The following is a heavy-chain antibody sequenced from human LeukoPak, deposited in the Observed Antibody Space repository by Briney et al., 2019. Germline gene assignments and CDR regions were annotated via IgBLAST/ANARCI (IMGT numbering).Heavy chain of an antibody. CDR2: ITWNSGSI. CDR3: AKGTVSSGYYWVFEY. D-gene: IGHD3-22*01. J-gene: IGHJ4*02. Sequence: GRSLRLSCAASGFTFDDYAMHWVRQAPGKGLEWVSSITWNSGSIDYADSVKGRFTISRDNAKNSLYLQMDSLRAEDMALYYCAKGTVSSGYYWVFEYWGQGTLVTVSS. V-gene: IGHV3-9*03. CDR1: GFTFDDYA.